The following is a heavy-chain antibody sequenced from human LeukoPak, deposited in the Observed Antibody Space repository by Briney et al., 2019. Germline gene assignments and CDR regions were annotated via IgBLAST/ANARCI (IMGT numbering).Heavy chain of an antibody. V-gene: IGHV3-23*01. J-gene: IGHJ3*02. CDR1: GFTFSSYA. D-gene: IGHD2-15*01. CDR3: AKDEGVVVVAASGAGFFDI. Sequence: PGGSLRLSCAASGFTFSSYAMSWVRQAPGKGLEWVSAISGSGGSTYYADSVKGRFSISRDNSKNTLYLQMNSLRAEDTAVYYCAKDEGVVVVAASGAGFFDIWAQGTMVTVSS. CDR2: ISGSGGST.